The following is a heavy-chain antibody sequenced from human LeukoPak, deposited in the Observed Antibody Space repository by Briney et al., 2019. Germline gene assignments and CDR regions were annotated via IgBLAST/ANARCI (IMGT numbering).Heavy chain of an antibody. CDR3: ARVSYRYSYYFDY. D-gene: IGHD2-15*01. CDR1: GGSISSGGYY. Sequence: PSQTLSLTCTVSGGSISSGGYYWSWIRQHPGTGLEWIGYIYYSGSTYYNPPLKSRVTISVDTSKNQFSLKLSSVTAADTAVYYCARVSYRYSYYFDYWGQGTLVTVSS. J-gene: IGHJ4*02. CDR2: IYYSGST. V-gene: IGHV4-31*03.